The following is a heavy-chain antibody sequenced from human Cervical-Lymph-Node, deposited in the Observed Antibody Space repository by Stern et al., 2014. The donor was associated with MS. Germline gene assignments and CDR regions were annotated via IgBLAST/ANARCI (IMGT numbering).Heavy chain of an antibody. CDR2: IHESGST. CDR3: ARGLLWFGELKVNGFDP. J-gene: IGHJ5*02. V-gene: IGHV4-39*01. Sequence: QLQLQESGPGLVKPSETLSLTCAVSGGSISRSDYYWGWIRQPPGKGLEWIGRIHESGSTFYNPSLKSRVTISADTSKNQFSLRLSSVTAADTAMYFCARGLLWFGELKVNGFDPWGQGTLVTVSS. D-gene: IGHD3-10*01. CDR1: GGSISRSDYY.